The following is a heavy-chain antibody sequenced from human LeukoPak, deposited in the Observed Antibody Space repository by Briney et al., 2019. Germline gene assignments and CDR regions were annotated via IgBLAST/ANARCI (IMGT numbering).Heavy chain of an antibody. CDR3: ARPHCSSTDCHPPEWFDP. Sequence: ASVKVACKTSGYTFTNYDINWVRQATGQGLEWMGWMNPNSGNTGYAQKFQGRVTMTRNTSISTAYMELSSLRSEDTAVYYCARPHCSSTDCHPPEWFDPWGQGTLVTVSS. J-gene: IGHJ5*02. D-gene: IGHD2-2*01. CDR1: GYTFTNYD. CDR2: MNPNSGNT. V-gene: IGHV1-8*01.